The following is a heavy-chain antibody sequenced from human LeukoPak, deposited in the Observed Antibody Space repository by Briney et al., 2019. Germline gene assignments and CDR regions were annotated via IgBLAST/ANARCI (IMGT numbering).Heavy chain of an antibody. D-gene: IGHD2-15*01. J-gene: IGHJ3*02. Sequence: ASVKVSCKCSGYSLSEISVHWIRQVPGRGLEWMGSFETEDGEPLYAQKFQGRVTMTEDTSTDTAYMELSSLRSEDTAMYYCASGNEVTLDGFAIWGQGTMVTVSS. V-gene: IGHV1-24*01. CDR3: ASGNEVTLDGFAI. CDR2: FETEDGEP. CDR1: GYSLSEIS.